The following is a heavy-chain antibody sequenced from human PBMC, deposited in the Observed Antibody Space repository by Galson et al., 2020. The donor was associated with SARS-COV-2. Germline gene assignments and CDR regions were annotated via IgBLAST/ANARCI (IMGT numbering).Heavy chain of an antibody. Sequence: ASVKVSCKVSGYTLTELSMHWVRQAPGKGLEWMGGFDPEDGETIYAQKFQGRVTMTEDTSTDTAYMELSSLRSEDTAVYYCASSPSITGTTRANYYYYYGMDVWGQGTTVTVSS. CDR1: GYTLTELS. CDR2: FDPEDGET. V-gene: IGHV1-24*01. CDR3: ASSPSITGTTRANYYYYYGMDV. D-gene: IGHD1-7*01. J-gene: IGHJ6*02.